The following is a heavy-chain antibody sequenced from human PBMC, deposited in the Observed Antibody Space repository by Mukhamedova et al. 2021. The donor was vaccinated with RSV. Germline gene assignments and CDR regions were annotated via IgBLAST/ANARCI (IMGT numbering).Heavy chain of an antibody. Sequence: RQPPGKGLEWLGYIYSSGITNYNPSLKSRVTMSVDMSKNQFSLELTSVAAADTALYYCARWAGGKIGTIAVGDYWGQGILVTVAS. J-gene: IGHJ4*02. V-gene: IGHV4-59*08. CDR2: IYSSGIT. D-gene: IGHD1-26*01. CDR3: ARWAGGKIGTIAVGDY.